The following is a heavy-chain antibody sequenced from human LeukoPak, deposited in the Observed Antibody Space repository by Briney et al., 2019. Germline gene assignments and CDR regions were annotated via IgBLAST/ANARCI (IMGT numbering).Heavy chain of an antibody. Sequence: GRSLRLSCAASGFTFDDYAMHWVRQAPGKGLEWVSGISWNSGSIGYADSVKGGFTISRDNAKNSLYLQMNSLRAEGTALYYCAKSPVGEGDSYFDYWGQGTLVTVSS. V-gene: IGHV3-9*01. CDR2: ISWNSGSI. D-gene: IGHD3-16*01. CDR1: GFTFDDYA. J-gene: IGHJ4*02. CDR3: AKSPVGEGDSYFDY.